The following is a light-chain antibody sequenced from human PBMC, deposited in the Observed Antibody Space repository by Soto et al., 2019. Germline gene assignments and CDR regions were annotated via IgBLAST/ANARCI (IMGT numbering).Light chain of an antibody. J-gene: IGLJ2*01. CDR3: SSYTSSSTRV. CDR2: EVS. V-gene: IGLV2-14*01. CDR1: SSDVGGYNY. Sequence: QSALTQPASVSVSPGQSITISCTGTSSDVGGYNYVSWYQQHPGKAPKLIIYEVSNRPSGVSNRFSGSKSGNTASLTISGLQAEDESDYYFSSYTSSSTRVFGGGTKLTVL.